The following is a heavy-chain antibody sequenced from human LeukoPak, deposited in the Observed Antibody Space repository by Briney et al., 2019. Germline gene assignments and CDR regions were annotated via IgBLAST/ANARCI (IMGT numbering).Heavy chain of an antibody. Sequence: PSETLSLTCTVSGGSISSYYCSWIRRPPGKGLEWIGYIYYSGSTNYNPSLKSRVTISVDTSKNQFSLKLSSVTAADTAVYYCARGKLRYFDWLPLPDYWGQGTLVTVSS. J-gene: IGHJ4*02. CDR2: IYYSGST. D-gene: IGHD3-9*01. V-gene: IGHV4-59*01. CDR3: ARGKLRYFDWLPLPDY. CDR1: GGSISSYY.